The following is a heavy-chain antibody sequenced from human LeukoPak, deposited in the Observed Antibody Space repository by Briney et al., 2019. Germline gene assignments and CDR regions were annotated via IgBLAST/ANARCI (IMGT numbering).Heavy chain of an antibody. CDR1: GFTFDDYG. J-gene: IGHJ4*02. CDR2: INWNGGSS. CDR3: ARLDTAMVDY. D-gene: IGHD5-18*01. V-gene: IGHV3-20*04. Sequence: PGGSLRLSCAASGFTFDDYGMSWVRQAPGKGLEWVSGINWNGGSSGYADSVKGRFTISRDNAKKSLYLQMNSLRAEDTALYYCARLDTAMVDYWGQGTLVTVSS.